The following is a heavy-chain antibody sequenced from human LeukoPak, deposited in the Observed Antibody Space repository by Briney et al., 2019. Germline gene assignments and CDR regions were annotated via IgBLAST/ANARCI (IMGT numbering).Heavy chain of an antibody. D-gene: IGHD1-26*01. J-gene: IGHJ4*02. CDR2: IIPIFGIA. Sequence: SVKVSCKASGGTFISYAISWVRQAPGQGLEWMGRIIPIFGIANYAQKFQGRVTITADKSTSTAHMELSSLRSEDTAVYYCATRIVGATSDYWGQGTLVTVSS. CDR3: ATRIVGATSDY. V-gene: IGHV1-69*04. CDR1: GGTFISYA.